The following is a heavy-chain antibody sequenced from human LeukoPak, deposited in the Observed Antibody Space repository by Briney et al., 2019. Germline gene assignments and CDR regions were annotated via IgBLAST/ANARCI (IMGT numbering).Heavy chain of an antibody. CDR3: ATLITIFGVVKYYFDY. J-gene: IGHJ4*02. Sequence: GGSLRLSCAASGFTFSSYSMNWVRQAPGKGLEWVSSISSSSSYIYYADSVKGRFTISRDNAKNSLYLQMNSLRAEDTAVYDCATLITIFGVVKYYFDYWGQGILVTVSS. CDR1: GFTFSSYS. CDR2: ISSSSSYI. V-gene: IGHV3-21*01. D-gene: IGHD3-3*01.